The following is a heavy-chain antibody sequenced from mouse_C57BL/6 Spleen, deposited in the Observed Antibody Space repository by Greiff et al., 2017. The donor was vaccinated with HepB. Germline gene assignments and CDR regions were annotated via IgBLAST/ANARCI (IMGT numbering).Heavy chain of an antibody. CDR3: ARHYGSSYWYFDV. V-gene: IGHV1-81*01. Sequence: QVQLQQSGAELARPGASVKLSCKASGYTFTSYGISWVKQRTGQGLEWIGEIYPSSGNTYYNEKFKGKATLTADKSSSTAYMELRSLTSEDSAVYFCARHYGSSYWYFDVWGTGTTVTVSS. CDR1: GYTFTSYG. D-gene: IGHD1-1*01. J-gene: IGHJ1*03. CDR2: IYPSSGNT.